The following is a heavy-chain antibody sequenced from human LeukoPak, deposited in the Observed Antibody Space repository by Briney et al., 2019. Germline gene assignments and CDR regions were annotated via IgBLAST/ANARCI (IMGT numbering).Heavy chain of an antibody. V-gene: IGHV3-48*02. D-gene: IGHD2-15*01. CDR2: ISSSSSTI. Sequence: PGGSLRLSCAASGLAFSTYAMNWVRQAPGKGLEWVSYISSSSSTIYYADSVKGRFTISRDNAKNSLYLQMNSLRDEDTAVYYCASEYCSGGSCAIYYYYGMDVWGQGTTVTVSS. CDR1: GLAFSTYA. CDR3: ASEYCSGGSCAIYYYYGMDV. J-gene: IGHJ6*02.